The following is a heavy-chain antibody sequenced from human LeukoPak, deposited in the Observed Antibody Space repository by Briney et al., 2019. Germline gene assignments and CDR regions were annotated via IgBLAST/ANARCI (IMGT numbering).Heavy chain of an antibody. Sequence: GGSLRLSCAASGFTFSRDWTHWVRQVPGKGLVRVSRIDSDDGSTSYADSVRGRFTISRDNAKKTLYLQMNSLRVEDTALYHCARVGVDRTFDYWGQGTLVTVSS. D-gene: IGHD1-14*01. CDR2: IDSDDGST. CDR3: ARVGVDRTFDY. J-gene: IGHJ4*02. V-gene: IGHV3-74*01. CDR1: GFTFSRDW.